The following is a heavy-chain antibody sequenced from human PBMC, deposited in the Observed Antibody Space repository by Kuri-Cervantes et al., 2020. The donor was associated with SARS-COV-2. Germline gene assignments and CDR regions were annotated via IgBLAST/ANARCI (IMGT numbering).Heavy chain of an antibody. Sequence: SETLSLTCAVYGGSFSGYYWSWIRQPPGKGLEWIGEINHSGSTNYNPSLKSRVTISVDTSKNQFSLKLSSVTAADTAVYYCARLPWGSSWYYGMDVWGQATTVTVSS. CDR2: INHSGST. D-gene: IGHD6-6*01. V-gene: IGHV4-34*01. CDR3: ARLPWGSSWYYGMDV. J-gene: IGHJ6*02. CDR1: GGSFSGYY.